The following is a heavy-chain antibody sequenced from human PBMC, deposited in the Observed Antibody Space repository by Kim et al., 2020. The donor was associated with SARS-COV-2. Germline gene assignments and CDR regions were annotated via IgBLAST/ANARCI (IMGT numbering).Heavy chain of an antibody. CDR3: ARGGLRYFDWLRPLDY. CDR1: GGSFSGYY. Sequence: SETLSLTCAVYGGSFSGYYWSWILQPPGKGLEWIGEINHSGSTNYNPSLKSRVTISVDTSKNQFSLKLSSVTAADTAVYYCARGGLRYFDWLRPLDYWGQGTLVTVSS. D-gene: IGHD3-9*01. V-gene: IGHV4-34*01. J-gene: IGHJ4*02. CDR2: INHSGST.